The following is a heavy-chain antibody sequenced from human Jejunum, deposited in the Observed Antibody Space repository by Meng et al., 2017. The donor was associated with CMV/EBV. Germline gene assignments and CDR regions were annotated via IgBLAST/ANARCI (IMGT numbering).Heavy chain of an antibody. CDR2: ASATGATT. CDR1: GFSFSSFA. Sequence: CEASGFSFSSFALTWVRQAPGKGLEWVSTASATGATTYYADSVKGRFTISRDNSRNTLYLQMNSLRVDDTALYYCAKQGYRNDLDYWGQGALVTVSS. D-gene: IGHD1-1*01. V-gene: IGHV3-23*01. CDR3: AKQGYRNDLDY. J-gene: IGHJ4*02.